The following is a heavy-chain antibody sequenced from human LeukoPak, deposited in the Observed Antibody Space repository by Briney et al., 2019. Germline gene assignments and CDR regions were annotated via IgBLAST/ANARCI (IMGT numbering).Heavy chain of an antibody. Sequence: SVKVSCKASGGTVSSYAISWVRQAPGQGLEWMGGIIPIFGTANYAQKFQGRVTITADKSTSTAYMELSSLRSEDTAVYYCARATYYYDSSDYYSEYYFDYWGQGTLVTVSS. D-gene: IGHD3-22*01. CDR3: ARATYYYDSSDYYSEYYFDY. V-gene: IGHV1-69*06. CDR1: GGTVSSYA. J-gene: IGHJ4*02. CDR2: IIPIFGTA.